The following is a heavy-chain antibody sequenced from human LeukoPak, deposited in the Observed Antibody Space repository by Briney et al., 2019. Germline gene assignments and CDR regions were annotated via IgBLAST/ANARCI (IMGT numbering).Heavy chain of an antibody. V-gene: IGHV3-21*01. D-gene: IGHD2-2*01. J-gene: IGHJ3*02. Sequence: GGSLRLSCAASGFTFSSYAMSWVRQAPGKGLEWVSSISSSSSYIYYADSVMGRFTISRDNAKNSLYLQMNSLRAEDTAVYYCARDSPDIVVVPAASDAFDIWGQGTMVTVSS. CDR1: GFTFSSYA. CDR3: ARDSPDIVVVPAASDAFDI. CDR2: ISSSSSYI.